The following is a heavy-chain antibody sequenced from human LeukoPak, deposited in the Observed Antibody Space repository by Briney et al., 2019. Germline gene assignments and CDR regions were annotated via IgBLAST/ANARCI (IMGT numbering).Heavy chain of an antibody. J-gene: IGHJ5*02. V-gene: IGHV4-39*01. Sequence: PSETLSLTCTVSGGSISSSDYYWGWIRQPPGKGLEWIGSIYYSGTTYYNPSLKSRVTLSVDTSKNQFSLKLGSVTAADTAVYYCARRFPYDPIWFDPRGQGTLVTVSS. CDR3: ARRFPYDPIWFDP. D-gene: IGHD3-3*01. CDR1: GGSISSSDYY. CDR2: IYYSGTT.